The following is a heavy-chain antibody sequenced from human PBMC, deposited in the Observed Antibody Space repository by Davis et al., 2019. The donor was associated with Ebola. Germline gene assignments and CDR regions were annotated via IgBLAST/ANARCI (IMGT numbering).Heavy chain of an antibody. J-gene: IGHJ3*02. V-gene: IGHV3-7*01. CDR1: GFTFSSYW. Sequence: PGGSLRLSCAASGFTFSSYWMSWVRQAPGKGLEWVANIKQDGSEKYYVDSVKGRFTISRDNAKNSLYLQINSLRAEDTAVYYCARDPRSSPRAFDIWGQGTMVTVSS. CDR3: ARDPRSSPRAFDI. CDR2: IKQDGSEK. D-gene: IGHD2-2*01.